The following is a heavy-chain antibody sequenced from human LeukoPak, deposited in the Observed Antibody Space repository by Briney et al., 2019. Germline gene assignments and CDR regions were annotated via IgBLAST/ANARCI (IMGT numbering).Heavy chain of an antibody. CDR2: IIAIFGTA. D-gene: IGHD2-2*01. Sequence: ASVKVSCKASGGTFSSYAISWLRQAPGQRLEWMGGIIAIFGTANYAQKFQGRVTITADESTSTAYMELSSLRSEDTAVYYCAVYCSSTSCYRHYDAFDIWGQGTMVTVSS. CDR3: AVYCSSTSCYRHYDAFDI. CDR1: GGTFSSYA. J-gene: IGHJ3*02. V-gene: IGHV1-69*13.